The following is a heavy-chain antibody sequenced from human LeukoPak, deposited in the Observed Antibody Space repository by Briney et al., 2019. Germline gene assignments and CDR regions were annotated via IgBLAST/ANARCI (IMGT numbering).Heavy chain of an antibody. CDR2: IIPIFGTA. J-gene: IGHJ4*02. Sequence: SVKVSCKASGGTFSSYAISWVRQAPGQGLEWMGGIIPIFGTANYAQKFQGRVTITADESTSTAYTELSSLRSEDTAVYYSAKDDGWLQYNYWGQGTLVTVSS. CDR3: AKDDGWLQYNY. V-gene: IGHV1-69*13. D-gene: IGHD5-24*01. CDR1: GGTFSSYA.